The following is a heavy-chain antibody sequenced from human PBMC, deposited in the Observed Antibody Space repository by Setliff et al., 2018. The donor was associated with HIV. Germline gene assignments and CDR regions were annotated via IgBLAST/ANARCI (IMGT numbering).Heavy chain of an antibody. J-gene: IGHJ4*02. V-gene: IGHV4-39*07. D-gene: IGHD5-18*01. CDR3: ARDPGYTCGSTFHFDY. CDR1: GVSVSGTAYY. CDR2: IYYTGNT. Sequence: PSETLSLTCTVSGVSVSGTAYYWAWIRQPPGRGLEWIGNIYYTGNTNYNSSLKSRISMSMVASKNQFSLSLSSVTAADTAVYFCARDPGYTCGSTFHFDYWGQGTLVTVSS.